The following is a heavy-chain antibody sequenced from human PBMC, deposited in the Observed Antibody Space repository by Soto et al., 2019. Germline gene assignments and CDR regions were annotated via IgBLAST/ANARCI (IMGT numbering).Heavy chain of an antibody. V-gene: IGHV1-3*01. CDR3: ARGGAVTIRY. D-gene: IGHD4-4*01. Sequence: GGSLRLSCAASGFTFSSYAMHWVRQAPGQRLEWMGWINAGNGNTKYSQKFQGRVTITRDTSASTAYMELSSLRSEDTAVYYCARGGAVTIRYWGQGTLVTVSS. J-gene: IGHJ4*02. CDR2: INAGNGNT. CDR1: GFTFSSYA.